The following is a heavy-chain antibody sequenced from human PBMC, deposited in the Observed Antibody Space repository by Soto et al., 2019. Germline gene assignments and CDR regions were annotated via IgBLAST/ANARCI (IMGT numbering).Heavy chain of an antibody. D-gene: IGHD6-13*01. CDR3: ARYRPITAAGSSGGGFDH. V-gene: IGHV3-30*04. J-gene: IGHJ4*02. Sequence: PGGSLRLSCAVSGFTFTSYAMHWVRQAPGKGLEWVAVISNDGSSEDYADSVKGRLTISRDNSRDTLYLQLNSLRGDDTAVYYCARYRPITAAGSSGGGFDHWGQGTLVTVSS. CDR1: GFTFTSYA. CDR2: ISNDGSSE.